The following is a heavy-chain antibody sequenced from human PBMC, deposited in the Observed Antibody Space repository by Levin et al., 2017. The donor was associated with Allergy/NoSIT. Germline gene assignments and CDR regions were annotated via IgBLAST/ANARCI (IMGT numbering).Heavy chain of an antibody. D-gene: IGHD6-13*01. CDR3: ARDIVGTGTGASWYYYGMDV. CDR2: IHSSGST. CDR1: GGSLSSYY. V-gene: IGHV4-59*01. J-gene: IGHJ6*02. Sequence: SETLSLTCIVSGGSLSSYYWGWIRQPPGKGLEWIGYIHSSGSTNYNPSLKSRVTISVDTSKNQFSLKLTSVTAADTAVYYCARDIVGTGTGASWYYYGMDVWGQGTTVTVSS.